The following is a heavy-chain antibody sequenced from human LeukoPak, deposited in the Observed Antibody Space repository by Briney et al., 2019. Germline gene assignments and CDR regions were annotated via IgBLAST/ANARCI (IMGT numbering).Heavy chain of an antibody. CDR2: IIPIFGTA. CDR3: ARDRHCTNGVCSTPFDY. Sequence: SVTVSCKASGGTFSSYAISWVRQAPGQGLEWMGGIIPIFGTANYAQKFQGRVTITADESTSTAYMELSSLRSEDTAVYYCARDRHCTNGVCSTPFDYWGQGTLVTVSS. J-gene: IGHJ4*02. D-gene: IGHD2-8*01. V-gene: IGHV1-69*01. CDR1: GGTFSSYA.